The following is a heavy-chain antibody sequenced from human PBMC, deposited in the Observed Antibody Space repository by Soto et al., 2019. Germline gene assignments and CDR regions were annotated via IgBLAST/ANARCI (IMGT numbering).Heavy chain of an antibody. CDR2: IYYRGTT. CDR3: ARSDGRY. V-gene: IGHV4-59*11. Sequence: PSETLSLTCSVSGVSTSSHYWSWIRQPPGQGPEWIGCIYYRGTTNYNASLNSRVTISLDTSKNQFSLKLSSVTAADTAVYYCARSDGRYWGQGTLVTVSS. J-gene: IGHJ4*02. CDR1: GVSTSSHY.